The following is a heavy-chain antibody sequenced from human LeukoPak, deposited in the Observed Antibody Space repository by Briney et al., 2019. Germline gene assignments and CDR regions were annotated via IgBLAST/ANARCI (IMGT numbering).Heavy chain of an antibody. D-gene: IGHD3-22*01. CDR3: ARDKAYKIVVADVDY. J-gene: IGHJ4*02. Sequence: GGSLRLSCAASGFTFSNYAMHWVRQAPGKGLEWVAVISYDGSNKYYADSVKGRFTISRDNSKNTLYLQMNSLRAEDTAVYYCARDKAYKIVVADVDYWGQGTLVTVSS. CDR1: GFTFSNYA. CDR2: ISYDGSNK. V-gene: IGHV3-30-3*01.